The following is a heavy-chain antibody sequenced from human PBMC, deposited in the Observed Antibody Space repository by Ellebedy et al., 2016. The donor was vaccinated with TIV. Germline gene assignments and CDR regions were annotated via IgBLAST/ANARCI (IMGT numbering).Heavy chain of an antibody. D-gene: IGHD3-10*01. J-gene: IGHJ4*02. CDR1: GASVSSANW. Sequence: MPSETLSLTCTVSGASVSSANWWNWIRQSPGTGLEWIGEMYHFGITNYNPSLRGRVTISVDKSNNQFSLKLSSVTAADTAVYYCARADVRGAKFYFDLWGQGTLVTVSS. V-gene: IGHV4-4*02. CDR2: MYHFGIT. CDR3: ARADVRGAKFYFDL.